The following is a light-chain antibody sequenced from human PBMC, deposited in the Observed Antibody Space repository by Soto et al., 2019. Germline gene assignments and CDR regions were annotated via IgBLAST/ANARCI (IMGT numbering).Light chain of an antibody. J-gene: IGLJ2*01. CDR3: AAWDDSLSGVV. CDR1: ISNIGSNY. V-gene: IGLV1-47*01. CDR2: RSN. Sequence: QSVLTQPPSASGTPGQRVTISCSGSISNIGSNYVYWYQQLPGTAPKLLMYRSNQRPSGVPDRFSGAKSGTSASLAISGLRSEDEADYHCAAWDDSLSGVVFGGGTKLTVL.